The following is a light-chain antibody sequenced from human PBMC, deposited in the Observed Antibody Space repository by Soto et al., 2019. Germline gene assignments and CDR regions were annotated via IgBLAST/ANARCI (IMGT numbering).Light chain of an antibody. CDR3: TSYTSSSTPV. V-gene: IGLV2-14*01. Sequence: QSALTQPASVSGSPGQAITISCTGTSSDVGGYNYVSWYQQHPGKAPKLMIYEVSNRPSGVSDRFSGSKSGNTVSLTISGLQAEDEADYYCTSYTSSSTPVFGTGTKVTVL. CDR2: EVS. CDR1: SSDVGGYNY. J-gene: IGLJ1*01.